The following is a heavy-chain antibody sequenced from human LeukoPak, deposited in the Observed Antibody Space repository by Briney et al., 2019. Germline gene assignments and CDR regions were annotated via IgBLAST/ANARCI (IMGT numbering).Heavy chain of an antibody. J-gene: IGHJ4*02. D-gene: IGHD3-10*01. CDR2: ISSSSSYI. V-gene: IGHV3-21*01. CDR1: GFTFSSYS. Sequence: GGSLRLSCAASGFTFSSYSMNWVRQAPGKGLEWVSSISSSSSYIYYADSVKGRFTISRDNAKNSLYLQKNSLRAEDTAVYYLARCADDWFGEVSDWGQRTLVTVSS. CDR3: ARCADDWFGEVSD.